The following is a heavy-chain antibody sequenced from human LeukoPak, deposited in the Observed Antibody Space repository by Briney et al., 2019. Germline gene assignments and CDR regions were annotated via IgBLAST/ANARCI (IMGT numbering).Heavy chain of an antibody. V-gene: IGHV3-30*18. CDR2: ISYDGSNK. J-gene: IGHJ4*02. CDR3: AEDRGSGWCFDY. D-gene: IGHD6-19*01. CDR1: GFTFSSYG. Sequence: TGGSLRLSCAASGFTFSSYGMHWVRQAPGKGLEWVAVISYDGSNKYYADSVKGRFTISRDNSKNTLYLQMNSLRAEDAALYYCAEDRGSGWCFDYWGQGTLVTVSS.